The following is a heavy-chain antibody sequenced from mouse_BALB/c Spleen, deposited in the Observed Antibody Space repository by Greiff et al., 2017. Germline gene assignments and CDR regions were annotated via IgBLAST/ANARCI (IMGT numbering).Heavy chain of an antibody. D-gene: IGHD2-4*01. CDR1: GYTFTSYW. CDR2: INPSTGYT. Sequence: QVQLQQSGAELAKPGASVKMSCKASGYTFTSYWMHWVKQRPGQGLEWIGYINPSTGYTEYNQKFKDKATLTADKSSSTAYMQLSSLTSEDSAVYYCASSYDYDVYWGQGTLVTVSA. J-gene: IGHJ3*01. V-gene: IGHV1-7*01. CDR3: ASSYDYDVY.